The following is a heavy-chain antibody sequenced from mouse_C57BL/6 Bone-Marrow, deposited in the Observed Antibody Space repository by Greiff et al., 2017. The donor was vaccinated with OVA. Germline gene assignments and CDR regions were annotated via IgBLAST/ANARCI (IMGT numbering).Heavy chain of an antibody. CDR1: GFTFSDYY. V-gene: IGHV5-12*01. CDR2: ISNGGGST. D-gene: IGHD1-1*01. Sequence: EVQVVESGGGLVQPGGSLKLSCAASGFTFSDYYMYWVRQTPEKRLEWVAYISNGGGSTYYPDTVKGRFTISRDNAKNTLYLQMSRLKSEDTAMYYCASSITTVVATYAMDYWGQGTSVTVSS. J-gene: IGHJ4*01. CDR3: ASSITTVVATYAMDY.